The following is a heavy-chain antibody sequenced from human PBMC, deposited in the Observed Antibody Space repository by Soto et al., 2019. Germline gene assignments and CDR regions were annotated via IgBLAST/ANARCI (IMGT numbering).Heavy chain of an antibody. CDR1: GGTFSSYA. D-gene: IGHD5-18*01. J-gene: IGHJ6*02. CDR2: IIPIFGTA. CDR3: AREDAVDTAMVLPPSGMDV. V-gene: IGHV1-69*12. Sequence: QVQLVQSGAEVKKPGSSVKVSCKASGGTFSSYAISWVRQAPGQGLEWMGGIIPIFGTANYAQKFQGRVTSPAAESTRTGYMELSSLRSEDTAVYYCAREDAVDTAMVLPPSGMDVWGQGTTVTVSS.